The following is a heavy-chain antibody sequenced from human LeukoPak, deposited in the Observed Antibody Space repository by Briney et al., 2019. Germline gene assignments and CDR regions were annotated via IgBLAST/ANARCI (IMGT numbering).Heavy chain of an antibody. CDR2: IYYSGST. V-gene: IGHV4-59*01. CDR1: GGSISSYY. D-gene: IGHD2-15*01. Sequence: PSETLSLTCTVSGGSISSYYWSWIRQPPGKGLEWIGYIYYSGSTNYNPSLKSRVTISVDTSKNQFSLKLSSVTAADTAVYYCARDERGYCGGGSCYGELDPWGQGTLVTVSS. CDR3: ARDERGYCGGGSCYGELDP. J-gene: IGHJ5*02.